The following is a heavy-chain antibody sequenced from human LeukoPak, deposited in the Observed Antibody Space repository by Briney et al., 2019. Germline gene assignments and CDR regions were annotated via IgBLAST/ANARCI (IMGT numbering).Heavy chain of an antibody. D-gene: IGHD3-9*01. Sequence: QSGGSLRLSCAASGFTFSSYAMSWVRQAPGKGLEWVSAISGSGGSTYYADSVKGRFTISRDNSKNTLYLQMNSLRAEDTAVYYCTTMGRYFDENDYWGQGTPVTVSS. CDR3: TTMGRYFDENDY. J-gene: IGHJ4*02. CDR2: ISGSGGST. V-gene: IGHV3-23*01. CDR1: GFTFSSYA.